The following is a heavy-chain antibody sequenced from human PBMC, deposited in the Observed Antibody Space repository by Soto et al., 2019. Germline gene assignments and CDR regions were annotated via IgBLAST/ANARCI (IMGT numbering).Heavy chain of an antibody. V-gene: IGHV4-4*07. J-gene: IGHJ4*02. CDR3: ARDVSAAGTLDS. CDR1: GGSISNYD. CDR2: IYTSRST. Sequence: SGNLCLTSNVFGGSISNYDWSWIRLPAGKELRWIGRIYTSRSTDYNPSLKSRVTMSVDTSKNQFTLKLSSVIAAHTPVYTCARDVSAAGTLDSWGQGTLVPVSS. D-gene: IGHD6-13*01.